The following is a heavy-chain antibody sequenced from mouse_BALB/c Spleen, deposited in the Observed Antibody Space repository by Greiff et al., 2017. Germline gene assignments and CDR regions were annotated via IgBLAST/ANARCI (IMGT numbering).Heavy chain of an antibody. CDR3: ARERSDGSWFAY. D-gene: IGHD2-3*01. Sequence: DVKLQESGPGLVKPSQSLSLTCSVTGYSITSGYYWNWIRQFPGNKLEWMGYISYDGSNNYNPSLKNRISITRDTSKNQFFLKLNSVTTEDTATYYCARERSDGSWFAYWGQGTLVTVSA. CDR1: GYSITSGYY. CDR2: ISYDGSN. J-gene: IGHJ3*01. V-gene: IGHV3-6*02.